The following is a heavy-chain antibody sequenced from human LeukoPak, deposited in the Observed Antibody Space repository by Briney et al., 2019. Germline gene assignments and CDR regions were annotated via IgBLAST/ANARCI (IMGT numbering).Heavy chain of an antibody. CDR2: IKQDGSEI. D-gene: IGHD2-2*01. CDR1: GFTFSSFW. Sequence: GGSLRLSCAASGFTFSSFWMSWVRQAPGKGLEWVAIIKQDGSEIYYLDSVKDRFTISRDNAKNSLYLQMNSLRAEDTAVYYCARDWWGLGDRNSASRYRLTWGQGILVTVSS. J-gene: IGHJ4*02. V-gene: IGHV3-7*01. CDR3: ARDWWGLGDRNSASRYRLT.